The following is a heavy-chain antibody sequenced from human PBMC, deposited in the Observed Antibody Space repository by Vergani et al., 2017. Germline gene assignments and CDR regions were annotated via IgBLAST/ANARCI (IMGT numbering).Heavy chain of an antibody. D-gene: IGHD2-21*01. Sequence: EAQLVQSGAEVKKPGESLKISCKGSGYSFTSYWIGWVRQMPGKGLERMGIIYPGDSDTSYSPSFQGQVTISADKSISTAFMQWRLKASDTAMYYCARRGENGDAFDIWGQGTMVTVSS. CDR2: IYPGDSDT. CDR1: GYSFTSYW. V-gene: IGHV5-51*01. CDR3: ARRGENGDAFDI. J-gene: IGHJ3*02.